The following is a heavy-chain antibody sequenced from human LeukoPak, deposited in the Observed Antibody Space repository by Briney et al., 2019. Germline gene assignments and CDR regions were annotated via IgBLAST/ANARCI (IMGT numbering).Heavy chain of an antibody. J-gene: IGHJ6*02. D-gene: IGHD3-16*01. Sequence: GGSLRLSCAASGFTFSSYWMNWARQAQGKGLEWVATINHNGNVNYYVDSVKGRFTLSRDNAKNSLYLQMSNLRAEDTAVYFCARGGGLDVWGQGATVTVSS. V-gene: IGHV3-7*03. CDR1: GFTFSSYW. CDR2: INHNGNVN. CDR3: ARGGGLDV.